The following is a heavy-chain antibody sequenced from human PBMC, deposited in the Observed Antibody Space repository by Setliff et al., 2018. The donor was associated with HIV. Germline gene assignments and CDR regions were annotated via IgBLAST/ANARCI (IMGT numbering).Heavy chain of an antibody. D-gene: IGHD2-21*01. Sequence: PGGSMRLSCAGSGSGGSGFTFSDYYMSWVRQAPGKGLEWLSYISSSGTTTFYADSVKGRFTISRDNSKESLYLQMDRLTTADTGLYYCAKLLGNGGNSDPFDIWGQGTSVTVSS. V-gene: IGHV3-11*01. CDR1: GFTFSDYY. CDR3: AKLLGNGGNSDPFDI. J-gene: IGHJ3*02. CDR2: ISSSGTTT.